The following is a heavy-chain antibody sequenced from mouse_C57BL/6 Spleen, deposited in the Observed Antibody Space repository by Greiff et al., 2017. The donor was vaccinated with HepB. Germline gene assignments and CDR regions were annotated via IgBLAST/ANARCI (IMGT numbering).Heavy chain of an antibody. CDR2: IHPSDSDT. J-gene: IGHJ4*01. CDR1: GYTFTSYW. V-gene: IGHV1-74*01. CDR3: AIGVLSWDYDVLYAMDY. D-gene: IGHD2-4*01. Sequence: QVQLQQPGAELVKPGASVKVSCKASGYTFTSYWMHWVKQRPGQGLEWIGRIHPSDSDTNYNQKFKGKATLTVDKSSSTAYMQLSSLTSEDSAVYYCAIGVLSWDYDVLYAMDYWGQGTSVTVSS.